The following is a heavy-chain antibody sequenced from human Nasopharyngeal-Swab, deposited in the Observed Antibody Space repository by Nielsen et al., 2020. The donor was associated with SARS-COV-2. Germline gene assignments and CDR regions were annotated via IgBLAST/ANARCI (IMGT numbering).Heavy chain of an antibody. CDR2: IKSDGSTT. V-gene: IGHV3-74*01. CDR3: ARDLGYNWFDS. Sequence: GESLKISCAASGFTFSSYWMHWVRQAPGKGLVWVSLIKSDGSTTSYADSVKGQFTISRDNAKNTLYLQMNSLRAEDTSVYYCARDLGYNWFDSWGQGTLVTVSS. CDR1: GFTFSSYW. J-gene: IGHJ5*01. D-gene: IGHD7-27*01.